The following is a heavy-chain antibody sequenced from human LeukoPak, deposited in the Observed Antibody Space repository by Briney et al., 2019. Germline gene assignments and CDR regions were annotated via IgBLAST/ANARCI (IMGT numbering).Heavy chain of an antibody. V-gene: IGHV3-23*01. D-gene: IGHD2-21*01. J-gene: IGHJ4*02. CDR3: TKVLWGLTLLSSDY. Sequence: GGSLRLSCAASGFTFSSYAMTCVPEAPGEGLEWISTFCGSGDSTHYAESVQGRFTIFRDNSKNMVFLQMNSLRAEDTALYYCTKVLWGLTLLSSDYWGQGTGVIVSS. CDR2: FCGSGDST. CDR1: GFTFSSYA.